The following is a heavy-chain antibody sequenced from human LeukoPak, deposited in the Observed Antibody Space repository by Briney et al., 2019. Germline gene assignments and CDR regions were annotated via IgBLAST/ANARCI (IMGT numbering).Heavy chain of an antibody. D-gene: IGHD6-13*01. CDR2: IIPIFGTA. CDR1: GGTFSSYA. CDR3: ARVRPRGYSMIYYYYGMDV. J-gene: IGHJ6*02. V-gene: IGHV1-69*13. Sequence: AASVKVSCKASGGTFSSYAISWVRQAPGQGLEWMGGIIPIFGTANYAQKFQGRVTITADESTSTAYMELSSLRSEDTAVYYCARVRPRGYSMIYYYYGMDVWGQGTTVTVSS.